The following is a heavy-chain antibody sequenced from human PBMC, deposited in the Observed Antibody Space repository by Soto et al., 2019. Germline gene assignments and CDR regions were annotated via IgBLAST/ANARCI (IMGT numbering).Heavy chain of an antibody. Sequence: SETLSLTGTVSVDSITSSSFYWGWILQPPGKGLEWIGHIFHTGATYQNPTLKSRLRMSVDTSKNQFSLNLSSVTATDTAVYYCARRRIVPTTNFDYWGQGTLVTVSS. CDR3: ARRRIVPTTNFDY. V-gene: IGHV4-39*01. CDR1: VDSITSSSFY. CDR2: IFHTGAT. D-gene: IGHD1-26*01. J-gene: IGHJ4*02.